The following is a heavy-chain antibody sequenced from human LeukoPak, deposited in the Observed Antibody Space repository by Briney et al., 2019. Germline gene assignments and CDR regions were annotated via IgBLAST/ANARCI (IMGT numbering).Heavy chain of an antibody. CDR3: ALGGLYYYDSSGYYLG. CDR1: GFTFSSYG. CDR2: ISGSGGST. D-gene: IGHD3-22*01. V-gene: IGHV3-23*01. J-gene: IGHJ4*02. Sequence: GGSLRLSCAASGFTFSSYGMSWVRQAPGKGLEWVSAISGSGGSTYYADSVKDRFTISRDNSKNTLYLQMNSLRAEDTAVYYCALGGLYYYDSSGYYLGWGQGTLVTVSS.